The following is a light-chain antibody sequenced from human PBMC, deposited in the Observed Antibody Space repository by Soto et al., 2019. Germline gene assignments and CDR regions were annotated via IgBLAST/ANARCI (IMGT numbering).Light chain of an antibody. Sequence: DIQMTQSQSSLSASVGDRVTITCKASQDISNYLNWYQQKSGQAPKLLIFDASTLETGVPSRFSGSGSGTDFTFIIISLQPEDFATYYCQQLHNRPPTFGQGTKVDIK. CDR3: QQLHNRPPT. CDR2: DAS. V-gene: IGKV1-33*01. J-gene: IGKJ1*01. CDR1: QDISNY.